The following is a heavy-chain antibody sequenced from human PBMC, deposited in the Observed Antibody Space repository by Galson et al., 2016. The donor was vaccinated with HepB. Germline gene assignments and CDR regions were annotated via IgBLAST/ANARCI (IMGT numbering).Heavy chain of an antibody. J-gene: IGHJ3*01. Sequence: SLRLSCAASGFTFSNHAMSWVRQGPGKGLEWVSSISPSGSSTYYADSVRGRFTISRDNSKTTLHLQMNRPRAEDTAVYYCAKGTVTTMRAFEFWGQGTMVTVSS. CDR1: GFTFSNHA. D-gene: IGHD4-11*01. CDR3: AKGTVTTMRAFEF. V-gene: IGHV3-23*01. CDR2: ISPSGSST.